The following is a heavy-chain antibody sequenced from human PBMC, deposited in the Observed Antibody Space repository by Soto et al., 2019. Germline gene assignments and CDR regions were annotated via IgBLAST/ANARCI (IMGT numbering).Heavy chain of an antibody. J-gene: IGHJ4*02. D-gene: IGHD6-19*01. CDR3: ASALAVAAHFDY. CDR2: ISSSSSYT. Sequence: QVQLVESEGDLVKTGGSLRLSCAASGFTFSDYYMSWIRQAPGKGLEWVSYISSSSSYTNYADSVKGRFTISRDNAKNSLYLQMNSLRAEDTAVYYCASALAVAAHFDYWGQGTLVTVSS. CDR1: GFTFSDYY. V-gene: IGHV3-11*05.